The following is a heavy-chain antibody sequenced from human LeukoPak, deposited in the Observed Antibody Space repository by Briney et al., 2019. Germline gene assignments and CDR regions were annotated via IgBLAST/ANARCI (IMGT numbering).Heavy chain of an antibody. Sequence: ADTLSLTCTLSVGPITTYYGSCTRHPAGEGRECIGRIYTSGSTNYHPSLKSRVSMSVDTSKNQFSLELSSVTAAATAAYDCARGIDYCGSGNDYWGQGTLVTVSS. CDR3: ARGIDYCGSGNDY. V-gene: IGHV4-4*07. CDR1: VGPITTYY. CDR2: IYTSGST. J-gene: IGHJ4*02. D-gene: IGHD3-10*01.